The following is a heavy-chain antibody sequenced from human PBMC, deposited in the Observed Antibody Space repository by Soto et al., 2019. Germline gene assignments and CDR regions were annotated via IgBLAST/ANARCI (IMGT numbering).Heavy chain of an antibody. V-gene: IGHV3-48*02. J-gene: IGHJ5*01. CDR3: ARDSSAYDSSGYYANWFDS. Sequence: EVQLVESGGGLVQPGGSLRLSCAASGFTFSSYSMNWVRQAPGKGLEWVSYISSSSSTIYYADSVKGRFTISRDNAKNSLYLQMNSLRDEDTAVYYCARDSSAYDSSGYYANWFDSWGQGTLVTVSS. CDR2: ISSSSSTI. D-gene: IGHD3-22*01. CDR1: GFTFSSYS.